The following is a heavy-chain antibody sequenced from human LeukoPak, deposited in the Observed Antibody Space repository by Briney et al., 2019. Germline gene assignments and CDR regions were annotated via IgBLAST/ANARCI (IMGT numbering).Heavy chain of an antibody. V-gene: IGHV4-34*01. J-gene: IGHJ4*02. CDR2: INHSGST. D-gene: IGHD3-10*01. Sequence: SETLSLICAVYGGSFSGYYWSWIRQPPGKGLEWIGEINHSGSTNYNPSLKSRVTISVDTSKNQFSLKLSSVTAADTAVYYCARRSMVRGVILNWGQGTLVTVSS. CDR3: ARRSMVRGVILN. CDR1: GGSFSGYY.